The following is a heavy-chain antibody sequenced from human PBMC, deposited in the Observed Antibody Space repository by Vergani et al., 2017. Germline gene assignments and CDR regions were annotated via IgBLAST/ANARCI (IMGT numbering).Heavy chain of an antibody. D-gene: IGHD6-19*01. Sequence: EVQLVQSGAEVKKPGESLKISCEGSGYTFTDYWVGWVRQKPGKGLEWMGVVYARDSITRYSLSFEGQVTISADKSINTAYLEWDSLRASDSAMYYCARQKGVAVAGTGWFDPWGQGTLVTVSP. V-gene: IGHV5-51*01. CDR1: GYTFTDYW. CDR3: ARQKGVAVAGTGWFDP. J-gene: IGHJ5*02. CDR2: VYARDSIT.